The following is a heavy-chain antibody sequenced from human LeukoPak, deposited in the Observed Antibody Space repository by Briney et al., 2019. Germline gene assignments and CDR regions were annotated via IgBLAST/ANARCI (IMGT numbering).Heavy chain of an antibody. Sequence: SETLSLTCSVSGVSFSSGSNYWGWLRQPPGKTLEWIGSIYSRGNTYYNPSLKSRVIILIDTAKNHFSLNLSPVTAADTAVYYCARSDGYGLVGIWGQGTMVTVSS. J-gene: IGHJ3*02. CDR2: IYSRGNT. V-gene: IGHV4-39*07. D-gene: IGHD3-10*01. CDR3: ARSDGYGLVGI. CDR1: GVSFSSGSNY.